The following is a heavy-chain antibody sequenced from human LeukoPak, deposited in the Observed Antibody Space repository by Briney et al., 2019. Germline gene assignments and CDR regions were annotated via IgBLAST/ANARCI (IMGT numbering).Heavy chain of an antibody. CDR2: ISGSGGSK. J-gene: IGHJ5*02. D-gene: IGHD3-10*01. CDR3: AKDRYYYGSGSYHSSNWFDP. Sequence: GGSLRLSCAASGFTFSSYAMSWVGQAPGKGLEWVSAISGSGGSKYYADSVKGRFTISRDNSKNTLYLQMNSLRAEDTAVYYCAKDRYYYGSGSYHSSNWFDPWGQGTLVTVSS. CDR1: GFTFSSYA. V-gene: IGHV3-23*01.